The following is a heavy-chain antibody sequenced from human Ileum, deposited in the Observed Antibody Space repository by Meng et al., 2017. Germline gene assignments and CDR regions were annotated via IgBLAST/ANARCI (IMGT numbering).Heavy chain of an antibody. Sequence: QLRLQESGPGLVKPSETLSLTCSVSSGSFTNKYYYWVWIRRPPGKGLEWIGSIYYGGSTYYNPSLKSRVTISVDTSTNQFSLKLISVTAADTAVYYCARRAHYGDPPRWGQGTLVTVSS. CDR3: ARRAHYGDPPR. V-gene: IGHV4-39*01. J-gene: IGHJ4*02. CDR1: SGSFTNKYYY. D-gene: IGHD4-17*01. CDR2: IYYGGST.